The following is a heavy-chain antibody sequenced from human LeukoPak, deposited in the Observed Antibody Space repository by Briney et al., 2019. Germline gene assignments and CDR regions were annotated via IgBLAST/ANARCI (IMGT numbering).Heavy chain of an antibody. CDR2: IIPIFGTA. Sequence: ASVKVSCKASGGTFSSYAISWVRQAPGQGLEWMGGIIPIFGTANYAQKFQGRVTITADESTSTAYMELSSLRSEDTAVYYCAGGGYSGSYYSYYYYMDVWGKGTTVTISS. CDR1: GGTFSSYA. V-gene: IGHV1-69*13. CDR3: AGGGYSGSYYSYYYYMDV. J-gene: IGHJ6*03. D-gene: IGHD1-26*01.